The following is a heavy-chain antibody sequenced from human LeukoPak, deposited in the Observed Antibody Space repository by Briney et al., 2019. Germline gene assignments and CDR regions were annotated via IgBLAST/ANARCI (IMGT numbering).Heavy chain of an antibody. CDR2: IKTDGSEQ. D-gene: IGHD3-10*01. CDR3: AGARGADF. CDR1: GFTFSRYL. J-gene: IGHJ4*02. Sequence: GGSLRLSCAASGFTFSRYLMSWVRQAPGKGLEYVASIKTDGSEQYYANFVKGRFTISGDNAKNSLYLQMDSLRADDTAIYYCAGARGADFWGQGTLVTVSS. V-gene: IGHV3-7*01.